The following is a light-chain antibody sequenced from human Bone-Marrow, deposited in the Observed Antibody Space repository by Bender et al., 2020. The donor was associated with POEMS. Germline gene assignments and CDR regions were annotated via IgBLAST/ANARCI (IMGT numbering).Light chain of an antibody. Sequence: DFVSWYQQHPGRPPKLVISEVSQRPSGVSSRFSGSKSGTVASLTISGLQPEDEADFYCSSYTATSPHVIFGGGTTLTVL. CDR3: SSYTATSPHVI. J-gene: IGLJ2*01. CDR2: EVS. CDR1: DF. V-gene: IGLV2-14*01.